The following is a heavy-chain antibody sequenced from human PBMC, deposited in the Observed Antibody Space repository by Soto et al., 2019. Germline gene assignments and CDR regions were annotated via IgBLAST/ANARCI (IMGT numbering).Heavy chain of an antibody. Sequence: VSLRLSCAASGFTVSGNYMSWVRQAPGKGLECISLIHNDGSTYYADSVKGRFTISRDNSRKTLYLQMNSLRAEDTAVYYCVKDHDDDFGDDLDYFNYWGQGTLVTVSS. D-gene: IGHD5-12*01. CDR3: VKDHDDDFGDDLDYFNY. CDR2: IHNDGST. V-gene: IGHV3-66*01. CDR1: GFTVSGNY. J-gene: IGHJ4*02.